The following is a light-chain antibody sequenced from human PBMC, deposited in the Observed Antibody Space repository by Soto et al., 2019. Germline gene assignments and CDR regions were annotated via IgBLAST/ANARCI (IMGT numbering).Light chain of an antibody. Sequence: QSALTQPASVSGSPGQSITISCTGSSSDVGGYNYVSWYQQHPGKAPKLMIYDVSTRPSGVSNRFSGSKSGNTASLTISGLQAEDEADHYCSSYRSDSTRVFGTGTKLTVL. CDR1: SSDVGGYNY. CDR2: DVS. CDR3: SSYRSDSTRV. V-gene: IGLV2-14*01. J-gene: IGLJ1*01.